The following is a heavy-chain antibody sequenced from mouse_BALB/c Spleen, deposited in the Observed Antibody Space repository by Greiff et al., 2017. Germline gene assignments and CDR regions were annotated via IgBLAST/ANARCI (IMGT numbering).Heavy chain of an antibody. Sequence: EVHLVESGGGLVQPGGSLRLSCATSGFTFSDFYMEWVRQPPGKRLEWIAASRNEANDNTTEYSASEKGRFIVARDTSQSILYLQMNALRAEDTAIYYCASDAYAYDDPSCFAYWGQGTLVTVSA. CDR2: SRNEANDNTT. CDR1: GFTFSDFY. V-gene: IGHV7-1*02. D-gene: IGHD2-2*01. CDR3: ASDAYAYDDPSCFAY. J-gene: IGHJ3*01.